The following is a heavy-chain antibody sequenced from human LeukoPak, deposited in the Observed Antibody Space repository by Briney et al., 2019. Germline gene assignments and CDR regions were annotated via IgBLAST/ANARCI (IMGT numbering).Heavy chain of an antibody. CDR1: GFTFSDYY. CDR2: ISSSGSTI. CDR3: ARERQGSSSWYWHTRKYNWFDP. J-gene: IGHJ5*02. V-gene: IGHV3-11*04. D-gene: IGHD6-13*01. Sequence: GGSLRLSCAASGFTFSDYYMSWIRHAPGKGLEWVSYISSSGSTIYYADSVKGRFTISRDNAKNSLYLQMNSLRAEDTAVYCCARERQGSSSWYWHTRKYNWFDPWGQGTLVTVSS.